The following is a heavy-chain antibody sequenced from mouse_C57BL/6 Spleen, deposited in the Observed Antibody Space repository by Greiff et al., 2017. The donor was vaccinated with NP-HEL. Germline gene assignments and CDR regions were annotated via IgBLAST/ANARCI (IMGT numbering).Heavy chain of an antibody. CDR1: GYTFTDYY. J-gene: IGHJ2*01. CDR2: INPYNGGT. CDR3: ARDSSGYVASFDY. V-gene: IGHV1-19*01. Sequence: VQLQQSGPVLVKPGASVKMSCKASGYTFTDYYMNWVKQSHGKSLEWIGVINPYNGGTSYNQKFKGKATLTVDKSSSTAYMELNSLTSEDSAVYYCARDSSGYVASFDYWGQGTTLTVSS. D-gene: IGHD3-2*02.